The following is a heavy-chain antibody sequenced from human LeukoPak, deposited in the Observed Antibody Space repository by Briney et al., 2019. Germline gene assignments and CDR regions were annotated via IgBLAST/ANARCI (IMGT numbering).Heavy chain of an antibody. Sequence: SETLSLTCTVSGGSVSSGSYYWSWIRQPPGKGLEWIGYIYYSGSTNYNPSLKSRVTISVDTSKNQFSLKLSSVTAADTAVYYCASHSLEAGYIFDSWGQGTVVTVSS. CDR3: ASHSLEAGYIFDS. V-gene: IGHV4-61*01. J-gene: IGHJ4*02. D-gene: IGHD5-18*01. CDR1: GGSVSSGSYY. CDR2: IYYSGST.